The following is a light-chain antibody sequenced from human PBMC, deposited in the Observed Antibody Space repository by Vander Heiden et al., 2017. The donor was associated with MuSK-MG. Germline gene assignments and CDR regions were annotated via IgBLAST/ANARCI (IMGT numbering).Light chain of an antibody. Sequence: EIVMTQSPATLPVSPGERATLSCRASQSVRANLAWYKQKPGQAPRLLIYGASTRATGIPARFSGSGSGTEFTLTISSLQSEDFAVYYCQQYNSWPRTFGQGTKVETK. CDR1: QSVRAN. CDR3: QQYNSWPRT. J-gene: IGKJ1*01. CDR2: GAS. V-gene: IGKV3-15*01.